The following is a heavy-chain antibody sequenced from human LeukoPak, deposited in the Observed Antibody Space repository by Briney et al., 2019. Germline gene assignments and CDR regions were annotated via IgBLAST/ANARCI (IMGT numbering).Heavy chain of an antibody. CDR3: ASDWGSINWYYY. Sequence: PSETLSLTCTVSGDSISSSSSYWGWIRQPPGKGLEWIGTIYSRGGTYYNASLRSRVTISLDTSKNQLSLKLSSVTAADTAIYYCASDWGSINWYYYWGRGTLVTVSS. CDR1: GDSISSSSSY. J-gene: IGHJ4*02. CDR2: IYSRGGT. V-gene: IGHV4-39*07. D-gene: IGHD6-13*01.